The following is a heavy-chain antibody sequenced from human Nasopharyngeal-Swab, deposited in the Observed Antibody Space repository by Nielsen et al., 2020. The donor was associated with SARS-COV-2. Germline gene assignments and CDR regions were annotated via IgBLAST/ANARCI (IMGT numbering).Heavy chain of an antibody. J-gene: IGHJ4*02. V-gene: IGHV3-15*01. CDR2: IKSKTDGGTT. Sequence: GESLKTSCAASGFTFSNAWMNWVRQAPGKGLEWVGRIKSKTDGGTTDYAAPVKGRFTISRDDSKNTLYLQMNSLKTEDTAVYYCTTQRLGSTFYYFDYWGQGTLVTVSS. CDR1: GFTFSNAW. D-gene: IGHD5/OR15-5a*01. CDR3: TTQRLGSTFYYFDY.